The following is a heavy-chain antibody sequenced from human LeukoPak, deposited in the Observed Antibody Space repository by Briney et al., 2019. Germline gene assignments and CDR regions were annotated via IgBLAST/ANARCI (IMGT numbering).Heavy chain of an antibody. Sequence: SVKVSCKASGGTFSSYAISWVRQAPGQGLEWMGGIIPIFGTANYAQKFQGRVTITADESTSTAYMELSSLRSEDTAVYYCARAGENYYDSSVRPVPTFDPWGQGTLVTVSS. D-gene: IGHD3-22*01. CDR2: IIPIFGTA. J-gene: IGHJ5*01. CDR1: GGTFSSYA. V-gene: IGHV1-69*01. CDR3: ARAGENYYDSSVRPVPTFDP.